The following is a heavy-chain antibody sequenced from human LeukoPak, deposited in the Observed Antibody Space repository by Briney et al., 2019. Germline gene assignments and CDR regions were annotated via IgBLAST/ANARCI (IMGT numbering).Heavy chain of an antibody. CDR3: VKGYCSSISCYGDY. D-gene: IGHD2-2*01. Sequence: GGSLRLSCAASGFTFSSYAMHWVRQAPGKGLEYVSAISSNGGSTYYADSVKGRVTISRDNSKNTLYLQMSSLRAEDTAVYYCVKGYCSSISCYGDYWGQGTLVTFSS. CDR2: ISSNGGST. J-gene: IGHJ4*02. CDR1: GFTFSSYA. V-gene: IGHV3-64D*09.